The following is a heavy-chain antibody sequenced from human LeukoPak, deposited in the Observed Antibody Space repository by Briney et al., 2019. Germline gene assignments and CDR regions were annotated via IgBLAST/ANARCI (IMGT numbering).Heavy chain of an antibody. CDR3: ARILNTAMVRRRFDY. V-gene: IGHV1-2*02. J-gene: IGHJ4*02. D-gene: IGHD5-18*01. CDR2: INPNSGGT. Sequence: ASVNVSCTASGGTFTTYAINWVRQAPGQGLEWMGWINPNSGGTNYAQKFQGRVTMTRDTSISTAYMELSRLRSDDTAVYYCARILNTAMVRRRFDYWGQGTLVTVSS. CDR1: GGTFTTYA.